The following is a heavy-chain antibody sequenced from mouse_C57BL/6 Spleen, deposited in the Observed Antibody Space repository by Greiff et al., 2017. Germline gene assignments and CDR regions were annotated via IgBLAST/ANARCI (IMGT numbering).Heavy chain of an antibody. Sequence: DVHLVESGGDLVKPGGSLKLSCAASGFTFSSYGMSWVRQTPDKRLEWVATISSGGSYTYYPDSVKGRFTISRDNAKNTLYLQMSSLKSEDTAMYYCARQGGFDVWGTGTTVTVSS. J-gene: IGHJ1*03. CDR3: ARQGGFDV. V-gene: IGHV5-6*01. CDR2: ISSGGSYT. CDR1: GFTFSSYG.